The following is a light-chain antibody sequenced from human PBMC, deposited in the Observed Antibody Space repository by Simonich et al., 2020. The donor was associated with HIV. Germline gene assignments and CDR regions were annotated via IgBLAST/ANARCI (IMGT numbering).Light chain of an antibody. CDR1: QSVLYSSNNTNY. CDR3: QQYYSTPPT. Sequence: DIVMTQSPDYLAVSLGERATINCKSSQSVLYSSNNTNYLAWYQQKPGQPPMLLIYWASTRESGVPDRFSGSGSGTDFTLTISSLQAEDVAVYSCQQYYSTPPTFGQGTKVEIK. J-gene: IGKJ1*01. V-gene: IGKV4-1*01. CDR2: WAS.